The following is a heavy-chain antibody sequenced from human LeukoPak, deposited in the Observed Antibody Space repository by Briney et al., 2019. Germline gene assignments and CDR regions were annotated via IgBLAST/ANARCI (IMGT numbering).Heavy chain of an antibody. CDR2: ISVYNGNT. V-gene: IGHV1-18*01. J-gene: IGHJ4*02. CDR1: GYTFTSYG. CDR3: ARVGRVDYYVSNDYLNYCVY. Sequence: ASVKVSCKASGYTFTSYGISWVRQAPGQGLEWMGWISVYNGNTNYAQKLQGRVTMTTDTSTSTAYMELRSLSSDDTAVYYCARVGRVDYYVSNDYLNYCVYWGQGTLVAVSS. D-gene: IGHD3-22*01.